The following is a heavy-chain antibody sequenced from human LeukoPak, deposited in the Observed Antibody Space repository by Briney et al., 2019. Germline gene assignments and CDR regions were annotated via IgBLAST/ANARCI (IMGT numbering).Heavy chain of an antibody. V-gene: IGHV3-48*03. CDR2: ISSSGSTI. D-gene: IGHD6-13*01. CDR1: GFTFSSYE. J-gene: IGHJ4*02. CDR3: AKSGSSYIDS. Sequence: GGSLRLSCAASGFTFSSYEMNWVRQAPGKGLEWVSYISSSGSTIYYADSVKGRFTISRDNAKNSLYLQMNSLRGEDTAFYYCAKSGSSYIDSWGQGTLVTVSS.